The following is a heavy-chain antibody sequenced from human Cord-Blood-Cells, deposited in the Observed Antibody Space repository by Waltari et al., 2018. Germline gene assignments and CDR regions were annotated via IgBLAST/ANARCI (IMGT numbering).Heavy chain of an antibody. CDR2: INPNSGGT. Sequence: QVHLVQSGAEVKKPGASVKVSCKASGYTFTGYYMHWVRQAPGHGLECMGRINPNSGGTNYSQKFQGRVTMTRDTSISTAYMELSRLRSDDTAVYYCAREYSGYANWYFDLWGRGTLVTVSS. D-gene: IGHD5-12*01. CDR1: GYTFTGYY. J-gene: IGHJ2*01. CDR3: AREYSGYANWYFDL. V-gene: IGHV1-2*06.